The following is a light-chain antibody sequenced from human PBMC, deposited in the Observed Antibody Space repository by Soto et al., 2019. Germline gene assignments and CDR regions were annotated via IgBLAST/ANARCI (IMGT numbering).Light chain of an antibody. CDR1: QSISSY. CDR2: GAS. J-gene: IGKJ4*01. CDR3: QQYDNWPLT. V-gene: IGKV1-39*01. Sequence: DIQRNQLSASVSASVGGRVNVSCWASQSISSYLNWYQQKPGKAPKLLIYGASTRATGIPARFSGSGSGTEFTLTISSLQSEDFAVYYCQQYDNWPLTFGEGTKVDIK.